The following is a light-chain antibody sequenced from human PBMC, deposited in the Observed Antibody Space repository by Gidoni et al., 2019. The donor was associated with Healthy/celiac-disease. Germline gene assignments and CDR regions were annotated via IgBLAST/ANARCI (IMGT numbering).Light chain of an antibody. CDR2: QDS. CDR1: KLGDKY. CDR3: QAWDSSTAWVV. Sequence: SYELTQPPSVSVSPGQTASITCSGDKLGDKYACWYQQKPGHSPVLVIYQDSKRPSGIPERFSGSNSGNTATLTISGTQAMDEADYYCQAWDSSTAWVVFGGGTKLTVL. V-gene: IGLV3-1*01. J-gene: IGLJ2*01.